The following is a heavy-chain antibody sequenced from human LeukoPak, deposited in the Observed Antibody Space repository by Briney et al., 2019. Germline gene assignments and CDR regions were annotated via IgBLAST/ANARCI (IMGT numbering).Heavy chain of an antibody. CDR3: ARARGSTTVTRYFDY. Sequence: PGGSLRLSCAASGFTFSTYAMSWVRQAPGKGLEWVSAISGSGGSTYYADSVKGRFTISRDNSKNTLYLQMNSLRAEDTAVYYCARARGSTTVTRYFDYWGQGTLVTASS. CDR1: GFTFSTYA. V-gene: IGHV3-23*01. J-gene: IGHJ4*02. CDR2: ISGSGGST. D-gene: IGHD4-17*01.